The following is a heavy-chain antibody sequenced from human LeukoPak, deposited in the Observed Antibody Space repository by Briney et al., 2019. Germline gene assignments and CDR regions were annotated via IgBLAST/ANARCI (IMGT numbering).Heavy chain of an antibody. CDR2: IYYSGST. Sequence: PSETLSLTCTVSGGSISSSSYYWGWIRQPPGKGLEWIGSIYYSGSTYYNPSLKSRVTISVDTSKNQFSLKLSSVTAADTAVYYCARGPPYDSSGYYYLYYFDYWGQGTLVTVSS. CDR1: GGSISSSSYY. V-gene: IGHV4-39*07. D-gene: IGHD3-22*01. J-gene: IGHJ4*02. CDR3: ARGPPYDSSGYYYLYYFDY.